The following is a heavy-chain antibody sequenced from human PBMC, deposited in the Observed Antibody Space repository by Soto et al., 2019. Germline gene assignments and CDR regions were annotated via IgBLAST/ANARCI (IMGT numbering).Heavy chain of an antibody. CDR1: GASISSSSYY. V-gene: IGHV4-39*01. Sequence: PSETLSLTCTVSGASISSSSYYWGWIRQPPGKGLEWIGSIYYSGSTYYNPSLKSRVTISVDTSKNQFSLKLSSVTAADTAVYYCARHPVLLAANPISTGFDTLALRNLLTISS. D-gene: IGHD2-15*01. J-gene: IGHJ5*02. CDR3: ARHPVLLAANPISTGFDT. CDR2: IYYSGST.